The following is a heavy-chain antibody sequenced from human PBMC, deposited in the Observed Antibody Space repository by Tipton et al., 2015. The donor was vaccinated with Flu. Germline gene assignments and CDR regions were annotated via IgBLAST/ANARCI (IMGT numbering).Heavy chain of an antibody. J-gene: IGHJ4*02. CDR2: MSGSGGST. V-gene: IGHV3-23*01. CDR3: ARGSPIYSNYGSDDY. CDR1: GFTFSNYA. Sequence: SLRLSCAASGFTFSNYAMSWVRQAPGKGLEWVSAMSGSGGSTYYADSVKGRFTISRDNSKNTLYLQMNSLRAEDTAVYYCARGSPIYSNYGSDDYWGQGTLVTVSS. D-gene: IGHD4-11*01.